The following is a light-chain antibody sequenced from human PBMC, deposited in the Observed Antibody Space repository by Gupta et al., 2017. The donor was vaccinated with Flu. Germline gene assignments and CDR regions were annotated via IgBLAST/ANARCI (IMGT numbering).Light chain of an antibody. Sequence: DIQLTQSPSSLSASVGDRVTITCRVSQRISSYLNWYRQKPRKVPKLLIYSASHLQSGVPSRFSGSGSGTDFTLTISSLQPVDVATYYGQRTYKALGTFGQGTKVEIK. CDR1: QRISSY. CDR3: QRTYKALGT. CDR2: SAS. V-gene: IGKV1-27*01. J-gene: IGKJ1*01.